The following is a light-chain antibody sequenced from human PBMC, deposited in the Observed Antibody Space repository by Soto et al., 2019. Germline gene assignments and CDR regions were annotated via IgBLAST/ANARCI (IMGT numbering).Light chain of an antibody. CDR2: VGTGGIVG. Sequence: QTVLTQPPSASASLGASVTLTCTLSSGYSNYKVDWYQQRPGKGPRFVMRVGTGGIVGSKGGGIPDRFSVLGSGLNRYLTIKNIQEEDESDYHCGADHGSGSNFVYLVFGGGTKVTVL. CDR3: GADHGSGSNFVYLV. V-gene: IGLV9-49*01. CDR1: SGYSNYK. J-gene: IGLJ2*01.